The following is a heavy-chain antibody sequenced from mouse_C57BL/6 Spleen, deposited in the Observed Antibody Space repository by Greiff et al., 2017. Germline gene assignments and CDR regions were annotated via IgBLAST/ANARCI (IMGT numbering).Heavy chain of an antibody. D-gene: IGHD2-3*01. CDR3: ARGPPTDGYDWYFDV. V-gene: IGHV1-82*01. CDR1: GYAFSSSW. Sequence: QVQLKESGPELVKPGASVKISCKASGYAFSSSWMNWVKQRPGKGLEWIGRIYPGDGDTNYNGKFKGKATLTADKSSSTAYMQLSSLTSEDSAVYFCARGPPTDGYDWYFDVWGTGTTVTVSS. CDR2: IYPGDGDT. J-gene: IGHJ1*03.